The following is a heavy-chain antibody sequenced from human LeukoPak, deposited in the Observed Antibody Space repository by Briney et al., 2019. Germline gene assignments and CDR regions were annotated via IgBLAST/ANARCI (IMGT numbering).Heavy chain of an antibody. CDR2: INHSGST. CDR1: GGSFSGYY. CDR3: ARGLRYCSGGNCYFDAFDI. V-gene: IGHV4-34*01. D-gene: IGHD2-15*01. J-gene: IGHJ3*02. Sequence: SETLSLTCAVYGGSFSGYYWSWIRQPPGKGLEWIGEINHSGSTNYNPSLKSRVTISVDTSKNQFSLKLSSVTAADTAVYYCARGLRYCSGGNCYFDAFDIWGQGTMVTVSS.